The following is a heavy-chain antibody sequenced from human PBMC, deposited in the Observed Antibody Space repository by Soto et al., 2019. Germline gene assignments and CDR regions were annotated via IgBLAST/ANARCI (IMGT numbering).Heavy chain of an antibody. V-gene: IGHV3-7*03. CDR3: VKAGGYCSSSTCYATRNQYFDS. D-gene: IGHD2-2*01. Sequence: GGSLRLSCEASGFTFSDYWISWVRQAPWKGPEWVANIKFDGSEKQYVDSVRGRFTISRDNSRSSLSLQMNSLRAGDTAVYYCVKAGGYCSSSTCYATRNQYFDSWGQGTLVTVSS. J-gene: IGHJ4*02. CDR2: IKFDGSEK. CDR1: GFTFSDYW.